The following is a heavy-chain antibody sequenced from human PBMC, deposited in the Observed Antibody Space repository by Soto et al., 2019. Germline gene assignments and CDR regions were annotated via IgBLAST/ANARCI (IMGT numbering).Heavy chain of an antibody. J-gene: IGHJ6*02. CDR3: ARDYTGTHYYYGLDV. D-gene: IGHD1-7*01. V-gene: IGHV4-59*01. CDR2: IYYSGST. CDR1: NGSISSYY. Sequence: SETLSLTCTVSNGSISSYYWSWIRQPPGKGLEWIGYIYYSGSTNYNPSLKSRVTISVDTSKNQFSLKLSSVTAADTAVYYCARDYTGTHYYYGLDVWGQGTTVTVSS.